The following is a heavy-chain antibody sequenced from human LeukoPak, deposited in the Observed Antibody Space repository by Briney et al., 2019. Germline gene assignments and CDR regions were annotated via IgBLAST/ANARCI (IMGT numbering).Heavy chain of an antibody. CDR2: IYYSGST. CDR3: ARATIGYDSSGYHDAFDI. J-gene: IGHJ3*02. V-gene: IGHV4-59*01. D-gene: IGHD3-22*01. CDR1: GGSISSYY. Sequence: SETLSLTCTVSGGSISSYYWSWIRQPPGKGLEWIGYIYYSGSTNYNPSLKSRVTISVDTSKNQFSLKLSSVTAADTAVYYCARATIGYDSSGYHDAFDIWGQGTMVTVSS.